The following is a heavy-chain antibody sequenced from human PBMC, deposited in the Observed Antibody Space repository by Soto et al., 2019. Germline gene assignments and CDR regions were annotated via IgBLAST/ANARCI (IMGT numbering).Heavy chain of an antibody. J-gene: IGHJ4*02. CDR1: GGSFSGYY. V-gene: IGHV4-34*01. CDR2: INHSGST. D-gene: IGHD6-6*01. Sequence: PSETLSLTCAVYGGSFSGYYWSWIRQPPGKGLEWIGEINHSGSTNYNPSLKSRVTISVDTSKNQFSLKLSSVTAADTAVYYCARNERSSPSYFDYWGQGTLVNVSS. CDR3: ARNERSSPSYFDY.